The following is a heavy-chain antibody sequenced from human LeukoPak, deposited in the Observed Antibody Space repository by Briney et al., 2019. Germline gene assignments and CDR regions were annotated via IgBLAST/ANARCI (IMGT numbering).Heavy chain of an antibody. Sequence: SVKVSCKTSGGTFSSYAISWVLQAPGQGLEWMGRIIPIFGTANYAQRFQGRVTITTDESTSTAYMELSSLRSEDTAVYYCARVLNSYSGYDLSFGFWGQGTLVTVSS. CDR2: IIPIFGTA. CDR3: ARVLNSYSGYDLSFGF. CDR1: GGTFSSYA. D-gene: IGHD5-12*01. V-gene: IGHV1-69*05. J-gene: IGHJ4*02.